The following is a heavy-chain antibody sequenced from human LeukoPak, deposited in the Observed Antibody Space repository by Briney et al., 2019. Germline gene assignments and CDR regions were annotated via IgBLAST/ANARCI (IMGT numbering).Heavy chain of an antibody. D-gene: IGHD1-1*01. CDR1: GFTFSSYW. Sequence: GGSLRLSCAASGFTFSSYWMSWVRQAPGTGLEWVANIKQDGSEKYYVDSVKGRFTISRDNAKNSLYLQMNSLRAEDTAVYYCAREDWNDAENWFDPWGQGTLVTVSS. CDR2: IKQDGSEK. V-gene: IGHV3-7*01. J-gene: IGHJ5*02. CDR3: AREDWNDAENWFDP.